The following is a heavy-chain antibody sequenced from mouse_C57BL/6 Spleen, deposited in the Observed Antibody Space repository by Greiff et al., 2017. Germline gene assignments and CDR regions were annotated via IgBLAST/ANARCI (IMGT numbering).Heavy chain of an antibody. V-gene: IGHV14-1*01. CDR2: IDPEDGDT. CDR3: TTRFTTVVAPFAY. Sequence: EVQLQQSGAELVRPGASVKLSCTASGFNINDYYMHWVKQRPEQGLEWIGRIDPEDGDTEYAPKFQGKATMTADTSSNTAYLQLSSLTSEDTAVYYCTTRFTTVVAPFAYWGQGTLVTVSA. J-gene: IGHJ3*01. D-gene: IGHD1-1*01. CDR1: GFNINDYY.